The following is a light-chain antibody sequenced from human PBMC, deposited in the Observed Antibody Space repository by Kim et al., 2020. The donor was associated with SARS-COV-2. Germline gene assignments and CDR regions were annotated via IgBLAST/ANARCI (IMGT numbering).Light chain of an antibody. CDR2: YDT. J-gene: IGLJ3*02. V-gene: IGLV3-21*04. CDR1: NVGSKT. Sequence: SYELTQPPSVSVAPGKTARISCGGNNVGSKTVEXYQQKPGQAPVLVIYYDTDRPSGIPERFSGSSSGNTATLTISRVEAGDEADYYCQVWDRSSDRVVFG. CDR3: QVWDRSSDRVV.